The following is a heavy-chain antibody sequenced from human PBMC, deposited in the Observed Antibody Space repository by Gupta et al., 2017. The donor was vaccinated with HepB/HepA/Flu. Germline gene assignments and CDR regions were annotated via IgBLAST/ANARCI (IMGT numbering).Heavy chain of an antibody. CDR1: GYTFTGYY. Sequence: QVQLVQSGGEVKKPGASVKVSCKASGYTFTGYYMYWVRQAPGQGLEWMGWLNPENGGTNYVQKFQGRVTMTRDTSISTAYMELSRLRSDDTAVFYCATSLQTGITGANDVFDVWGQGTMVIVSS. J-gene: IGHJ3*01. D-gene: IGHD1-1*01. CDR3: ATSLQTGITGANDVFDV. CDR2: LNPENGGT. V-gene: IGHV1-2*02.